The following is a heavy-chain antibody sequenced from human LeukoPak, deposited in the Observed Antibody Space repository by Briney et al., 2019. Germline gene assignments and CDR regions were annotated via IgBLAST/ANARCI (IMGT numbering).Heavy chain of an antibody. CDR2: INHSGST. V-gene: IGHV4-34*01. D-gene: IGHD5-18*01. CDR3: ARGYSYGYFDY. CDR1: GGSFSGYY. J-gene: IGHJ4*02. Sequence: SETLSLTCAVYGGSFSGYYWSWIRQPPGKGLEWIGEINHSGSTNYNPSLKSRVTISVDTSKHQFSLKLSSVTAADTAVYYCARGYSYGYFDYWGQGTLVTVSS.